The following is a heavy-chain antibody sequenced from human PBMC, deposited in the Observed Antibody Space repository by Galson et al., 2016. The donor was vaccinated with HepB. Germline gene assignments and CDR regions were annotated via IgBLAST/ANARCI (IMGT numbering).Heavy chain of an antibody. D-gene: IGHD6-19*01. CDR2: LKGDGTQK. J-gene: IGHJ4*02. CDR1: GFTLSSYW. CDR3: ARLGGSGWTFDF. V-gene: IGHV3-7*01. Sequence: SLRLSCAASGFTLSSYWMTWVRQAPGKGLEWVATLKGDGTQKRYVDSVEGRFTLSRGYAENSMFLQMDSLRVEDTAVYFCARLGGSGWTFDFWGQGTLVTVSS.